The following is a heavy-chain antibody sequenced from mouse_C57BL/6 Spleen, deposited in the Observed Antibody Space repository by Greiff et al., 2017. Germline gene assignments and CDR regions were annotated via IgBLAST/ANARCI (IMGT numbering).Heavy chain of an antibody. V-gene: IGHV3-6*01. D-gene: IGHD2-4*01. CDR1: GYSITSGYY. J-gene: IGHJ3*01. Sequence: EVKVEESGPGLVKPSQSLSLTCSVTGYSITSGYYWNWIRQFPGNKLEWMGYISYDGSNNYNPSLKNRISITRDTSKNQFFLKLNSVTTEDTATYYCARDLYYDPAGFAYWGQGTLVTVSA. CDR3: ARDLYYDPAGFAY. CDR2: ISYDGSN.